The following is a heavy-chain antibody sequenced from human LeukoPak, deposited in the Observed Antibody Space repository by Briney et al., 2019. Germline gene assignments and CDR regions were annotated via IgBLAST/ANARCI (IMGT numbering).Heavy chain of an antibody. CDR2: IWYDGSNK. Sequence: GGSLRPSCAASGFTFSSYGMHWVRQAPGKGLEWVAVIWYDGSNKYYADSVKGRFTISRDNSKNTLYLQMNSLRAEDTAVYYCARGSSVGAPDYWGQGTLVTVSS. D-gene: IGHD1-26*01. V-gene: IGHV3-33*01. CDR1: GFTFSSYG. J-gene: IGHJ4*02. CDR3: ARGSSVGAPDY.